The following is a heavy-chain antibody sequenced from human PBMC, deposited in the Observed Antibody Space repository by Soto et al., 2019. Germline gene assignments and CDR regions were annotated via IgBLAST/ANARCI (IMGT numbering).Heavy chain of an antibody. CDR2: ISYDGSNK. CDR1: EFTFSNYA. J-gene: IGHJ4*02. CDR3: AKEASPLGYCISTSCPFDY. V-gene: IGHV3-30*18. Sequence: GGSLRLSCAASEFTFSNYAMSWVRQAPGKGLEWVAVISYDGSNKYYADSVKGRFTISRDNSKNTLYLQMNSLRAEDTAVYYCAKEASPLGYCISTSCPFDYWGQGTLVTVSS. D-gene: IGHD2-2*01.